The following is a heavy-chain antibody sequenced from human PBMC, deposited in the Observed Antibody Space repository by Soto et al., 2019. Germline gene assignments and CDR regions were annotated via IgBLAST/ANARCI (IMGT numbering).Heavy chain of an antibody. CDR1: GFTFSDYY. J-gene: IGHJ4*02. CDR2: LSQTATAI. CDR3: ARWSSAFDY. V-gene: IGHV3-11*01. Sequence: QVQVVESGGGLVKPGGSLRLSCVASGFTFSDYYMGWVRLAPGRGLEWVSYLSQTATAIHYADSVRGRFTISRDNAKNSLYLEMSSLRAEDTAMYDCARWSSAFDYWGRGTLVTVSS.